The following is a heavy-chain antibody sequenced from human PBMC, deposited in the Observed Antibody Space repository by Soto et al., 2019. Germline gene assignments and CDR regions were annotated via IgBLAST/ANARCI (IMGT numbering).Heavy chain of an antibody. J-gene: IGHJ5*02. V-gene: IGHV1-8*01. CDR3: ARSIRSRIAARLKGFWLER. D-gene: IGHD6-6*01. Sequence: VASVKVSCKASGYTFTSYDINWVRQATGQGLEWMGWMNPNSGNTGYAQKFQGRVTMTRNTSISAAYMELSSLRSEDTAVYYCARSIRSRIAARLKGFWLERWGQGTLVTVSS. CDR2: MNPNSGNT. CDR1: GYTFTSYD.